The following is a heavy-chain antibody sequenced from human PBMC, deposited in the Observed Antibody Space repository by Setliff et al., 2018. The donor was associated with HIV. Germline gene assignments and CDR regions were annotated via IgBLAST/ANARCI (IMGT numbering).Heavy chain of an antibody. J-gene: IGHJ6*02. CDR3: ARDRGSYYEGSYYYYGMDV. CDR2: INPSGGST. D-gene: IGHD1-26*01. Sequence: ASVKVSCKASGYTFTSYYLHWVRQAPGQGPEWMGTINPSGGSTSYAQKFQGRVTMTRDTSTSTVYMELSSLISEDTALYYCARDRGSYYEGSYYYYGMDVWGQGTTGTVS. V-gene: IGHV1-46*01. CDR1: GYTFTSYY.